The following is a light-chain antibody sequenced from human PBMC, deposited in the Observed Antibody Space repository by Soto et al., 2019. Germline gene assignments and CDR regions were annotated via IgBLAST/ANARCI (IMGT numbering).Light chain of an antibody. V-gene: IGLV2-8*01. CDR3: SSYAGSNNFGV. Sequence: QSVLTQPPSASESPGXXVTISCTXXXXXVGGYNYVSWYQQHPGKAPKLMIYEVSKRPSGVPDRFSGSKSGNTASLTVSGLQAEDEADYYCSSYAGSNNFGVFGTGTKLTVL. J-gene: IGLJ1*01. CDR1: XXXVGGYNY. CDR2: EVS.